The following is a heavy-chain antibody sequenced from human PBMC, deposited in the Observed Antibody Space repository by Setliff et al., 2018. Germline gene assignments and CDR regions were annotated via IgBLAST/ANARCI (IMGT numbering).Heavy chain of an antibody. J-gene: IGHJ4*02. Sequence: SETLSLTCTVSGGSVRGYYWSWTRQPPGKGLEWIGYMYYSGDTNYNPSLKSRVTISVDTSKNQFSLELSSVTAADTAVYYSARLPPLHTPMALTLDYWGQGILVTVSS. CDR3: ARLPPLHTPMALTLDY. V-gene: IGHV4-59*08. CDR2: MYYSGDT. D-gene: IGHD5-18*01. CDR1: GGSVRGYY.